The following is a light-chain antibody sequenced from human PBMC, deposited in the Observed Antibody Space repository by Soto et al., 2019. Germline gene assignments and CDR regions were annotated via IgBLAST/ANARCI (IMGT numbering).Light chain of an antibody. CDR1: SSDIGSYNL. Sequence: QSVLTQPASVSGSPGQSITISCTGTSSDIGSYNLVSWYQQHPGKAPQLIIYEATKRPSGVSSRFSGSKSANAASLTISGLQGEDEADYYCSSYTGSTTFVAFGGWTKLPVL. CDR3: SSYTGSTTFVA. V-gene: IGLV2-23*02. J-gene: IGLJ2*01. CDR2: EAT.